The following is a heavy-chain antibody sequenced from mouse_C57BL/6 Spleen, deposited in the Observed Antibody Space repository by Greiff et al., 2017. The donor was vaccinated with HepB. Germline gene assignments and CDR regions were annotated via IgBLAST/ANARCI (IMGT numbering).Heavy chain of an antibody. D-gene: IGHD1-1*01. CDR1: GYTFTEYT. J-gene: IGHJ3*01. CDR3: ARLGDYSWFAY. V-gene: IGHV1-62-2*01. Sequence: QVQLQQSGAELVKPGASVKLSCKASGYTFTEYTIHWVKQRSGQGLEWIGWFYPGSGSIKYNEKFKDKATLTVDKSSSTAYMQLSSLTSEDSAVYYCARLGDYSWFAYWGQGTLVTVSA. CDR2: FYPGSGSI.